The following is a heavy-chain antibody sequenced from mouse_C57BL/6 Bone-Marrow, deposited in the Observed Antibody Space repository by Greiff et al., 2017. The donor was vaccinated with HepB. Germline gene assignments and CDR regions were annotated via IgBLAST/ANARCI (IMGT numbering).Heavy chain of an antibody. CDR1: GYTFTSYW. V-gene: IGHV1-55*01. CDR2: IYPGSGST. CDR3: ARGGSSPCYFDY. D-gene: IGHD1-1*01. Sequence: QVQLQQPGAELVKPGASVKMSCKASGYTFTSYWITWVKQRPGQGLQGIGDIYPGSGSTNYNEKFKSKATLTVDTSTSTAYMQLSSLTSEDAAVYFCARGGSSPCYFDYWGQGTTLTVSS. J-gene: IGHJ2*01.